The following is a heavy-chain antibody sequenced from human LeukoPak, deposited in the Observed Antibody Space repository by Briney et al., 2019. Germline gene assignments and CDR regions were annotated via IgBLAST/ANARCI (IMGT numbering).Heavy chain of an antibody. CDR3: TRTPSGPTRDFDY. Sequence: GRSLTLLCTASGFIFGVYAMSWARQAPGKGGEWLSFIRYKAYGGLTEYAASVKDRFTIPRHESKGIAYLQINSLETGDTALYYCTRTPSGPTRDFDYCGQGTLVTVSS. V-gene: IGHV3-49*04. D-gene: IGHD3-10*01. J-gene: IGHJ4*02. CDR2: IRYKAYGGLT. CDR1: GFIFGVYA.